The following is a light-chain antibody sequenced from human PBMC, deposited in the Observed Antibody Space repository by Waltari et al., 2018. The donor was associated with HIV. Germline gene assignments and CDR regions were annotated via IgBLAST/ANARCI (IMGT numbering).Light chain of an antibody. J-gene: IGLJ2*01. CDR3: AAWDDSLSVV. CDR2: GNS. CDR1: SSNIGAGYD. V-gene: IGLV1-40*01. Sequence: QSELTQPPSVSAAPGQRVTISCTGSSSNIGAGYDVHWYQQVPGRAPKVVIYGNSNRPSGVPDRFSGSKSGSSASLVITGLQSEDEADYYCAAWDDSLSVVFGGGTKLTVL.